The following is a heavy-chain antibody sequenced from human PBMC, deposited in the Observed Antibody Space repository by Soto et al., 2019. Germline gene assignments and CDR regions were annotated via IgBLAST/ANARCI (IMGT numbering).Heavy chain of an antibody. V-gene: IGHV4-34*01. CDR3: ARAPGGPGSSWYRLGRYFDY. CDR1: GGSFSGYY. Sequence: SETLSLTCAVYGGSFSGYYWSWIRQPPGKGLEWIGEINHSGSTNYNPSLKSRVTISVDTSKNQFSLKLSSVTAADTAVYYCARAPGGPGSSWYRLGRYFDYWGQGTLVTVSS. D-gene: IGHD6-13*01. J-gene: IGHJ4*02. CDR2: INHSGST.